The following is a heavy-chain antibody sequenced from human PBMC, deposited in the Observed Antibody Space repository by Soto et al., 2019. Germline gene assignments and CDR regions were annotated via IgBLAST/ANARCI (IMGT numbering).Heavy chain of an antibody. CDR2: TYYRSKWYN. V-gene: IGHV6-1*01. D-gene: IGHD3-9*01. Sequence: SQTPSLTCAISGDSISSNSAAWNWIRQSPSRGLEWLGRTYYRSKWYNDYAVSVKSRITINPDTSKNQFSPQLNSVTPEDTAVYYCARVTYYDILTGPNWSDPWGQGTLVTVSS. CDR1: GDSISSNSAA. CDR3: ARVTYYDILTGPNWSDP. J-gene: IGHJ5*02.